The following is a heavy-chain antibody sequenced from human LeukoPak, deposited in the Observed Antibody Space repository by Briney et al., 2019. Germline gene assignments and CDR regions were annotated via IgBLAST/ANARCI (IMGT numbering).Heavy chain of an antibody. CDR3: GRAGLGTAYNRFDYYMDV. CDR2: IFHSGIA. V-gene: IGHV4-38-2*01. CDR1: NYPITSDYY. D-gene: IGHD3-16*02. J-gene: IGHJ6*03. Sequence: PSETLSLTCAVSNYPITSDYYWVWIRQPPGQGLEWIGQIFHSGIAHYNPSLKSRVTMSVDTSRSQFSVNLNSVTAADTAVYFCGRAGLGTAYNRFDYYMDVWGKGTTVTVSS.